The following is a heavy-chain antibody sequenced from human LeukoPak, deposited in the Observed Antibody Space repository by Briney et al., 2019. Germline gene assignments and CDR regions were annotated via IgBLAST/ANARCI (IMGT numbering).Heavy chain of an antibody. J-gene: IGHJ3*02. Sequence: GGSLRLSCAASGFIFGAYDMFWVRQAPGKGLEWVSVISGSGGSTYYADSVKGRFTISRDNSKNTLYLQMNSLRAEDTAVYYCAKDQDTRYYDFWSGYLAFDIWGQGTMVTVSS. CDR1: GFIFGAYD. CDR3: AKDQDTRYYDFWSGYLAFDI. V-gene: IGHV3-23*01. D-gene: IGHD3-3*01. CDR2: ISGSGGST.